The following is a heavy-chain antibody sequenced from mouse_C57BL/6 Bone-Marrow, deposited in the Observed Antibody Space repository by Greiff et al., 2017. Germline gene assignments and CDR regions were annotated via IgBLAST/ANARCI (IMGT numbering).Heavy chain of an antibody. CDR2: IYPGDGDT. J-gene: IGHJ4*01. CDR3: ARSHSHYAMDY. D-gene: IGHD2-12*01. CDR1: GYAFSSSW. Sequence: QVQLQQSGPELVKPGASVKISCKASGYAFSSSWMNWVKQRPGQGLEWIGRIYPGDGDTNYNGKFKGKATLTADKSSSTAYMQLSSLTSEDSAVYFCARSHSHYAMDYWGQGTSVTVSS. V-gene: IGHV1-82*01.